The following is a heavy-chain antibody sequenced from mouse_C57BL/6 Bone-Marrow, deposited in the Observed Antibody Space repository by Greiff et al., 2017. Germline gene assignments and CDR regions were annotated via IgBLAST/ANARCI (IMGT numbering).Heavy chain of an antibody. CDR2: SNPSASDT. J-gene: IGHJ2*01. CDR1: GYTITSYW. Sequence: QVQLQQPGAELVKPGASVKVSCKASGYTITSYWMHWVKQRPGQGLEWIGRSNPSASDTNYNQKFKGKATLATDKYSSTAYMQLSSLTSEDSAVYYCGMALIGYWDRGTTLTVSS. CDR3: GMALIGY. V-gene: IGHV1-74*01.